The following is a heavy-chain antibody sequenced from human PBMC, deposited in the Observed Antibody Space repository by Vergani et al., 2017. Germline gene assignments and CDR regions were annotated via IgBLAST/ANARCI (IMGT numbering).Heavy chain of an antibody. V-gene: IGHV1-69*02. CDR1: GDIFNNYT. D-gene: IGHD6-19*01. Sequence: QVHLEQSGTEVKKPGSSVKVSCKVSGDIFNNYTVTWVRQAPGQGLEWMGRIIPIIRLATSAQKFQDRVKITGDTSTNTVYMEMNNLRSEDTAVYYCARVSPGDNSGWEPFYYWVQGTLVTVSS. CDR2: IIPIIRLA. J-gene: IGHJ4*02. CDR3: ARVSPGDNSGWEPFYY.